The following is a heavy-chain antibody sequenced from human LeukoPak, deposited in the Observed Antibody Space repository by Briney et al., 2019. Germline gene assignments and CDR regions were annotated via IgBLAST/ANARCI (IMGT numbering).Heavy chain of an antibody. Sequence: SETLSLTCTVSGGSISSGDYYWSWIRQPPGKGLEWIGYIYYSGSTYYNPSLKSRVTISVDTSKNQFSLKLSSVTAADTAVYYCARSIVGATWWFDPWGQGTLVTVSS. V-gene: IGHV4-30-4*08. J-gene: IGHJ5*02. D-gene: IGHD1-26*01. CDR3: ARSIVGATWWFDP. CDR2: IYYSGST. CDR1: GGSISSGDYY.